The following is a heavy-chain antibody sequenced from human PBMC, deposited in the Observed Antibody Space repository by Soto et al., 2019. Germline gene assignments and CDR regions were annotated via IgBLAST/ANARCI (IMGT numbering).Heavy chain of an antibody. CDR1: GFIFSGYG. CDR2: ISYDGTNK. J-gene: IGHJ4*02. V-gene: IGHV3-30*18. CDR3: AKDWHLGSTSCYGFDD. Sequence: PGGSLRLSCAAPGFIFSGYGMHWVRQAPGKGLEYVAVISYDGTNKYYADSVRGRFTISRDNSKNTLDLQMNRLRAEDTAVYYCAKDWHLGSTSCYGFDDSGQGGLITVSS. D-gene: IGHD2-2*01.